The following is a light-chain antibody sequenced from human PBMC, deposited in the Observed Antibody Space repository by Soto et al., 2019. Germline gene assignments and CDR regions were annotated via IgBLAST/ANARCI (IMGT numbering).Light chain of an antibody. Sequence: DIQMTQSPSTLSASIGDRVTITCRASHDISSWLAWYQQKPGKAPKLLIYKASTLQSGVPSRFSGSGSGTEFTLTISSLQPDDFATYYCQQYHTWLTFGGGTKVEIE. V-gene: IGKV1-5*03. CDR2: KAS. CDR1: HDISSW. J-gene: IGKJ4*02. CDR3: QQYHTWLT.